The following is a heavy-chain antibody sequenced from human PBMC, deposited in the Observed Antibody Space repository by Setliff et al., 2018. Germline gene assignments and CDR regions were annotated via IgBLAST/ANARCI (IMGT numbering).Heavy chain of an antibody. CDR3: AKDPKYRGVWPHPAYFDY. Sequence: LRLSCAASALTFSNYGIHWVRQAPGKGLEWVAFIRNDGTEKFHADPVKGRFTVSRDNSKNTVFLQMNSLRGEDTAVYHCAKDPKYRGVWPHPAYFDYWGQGALVTVSS. V-gene: IGHV3-30*02. J-gene: IGHJ4*02. CDR1: ALTFSNYG. CDR2: IRNDGTEK. D-gene: IGHD6-6*01.